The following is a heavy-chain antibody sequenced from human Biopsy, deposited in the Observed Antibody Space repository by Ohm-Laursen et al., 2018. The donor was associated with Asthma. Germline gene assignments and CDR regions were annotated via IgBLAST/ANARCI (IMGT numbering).Heavy chain of an antibody. V-gene: IGHV4-61*01. J-gene: IGHJ4*02. D-gene: IGHD3-22*01. CDR2: ISYSGST. CDR1: GGSVSSGSHY. Sequence: GTLSLACTVSGGSVSSGSHYWSWIRQPPGKGLEWIGYISYSGSTNYNPSLKSRVTISVDTSKNQFSLKLSSVTAADTTVYYCARAQDYYDSRGYYRSFDYWGQGTLVTVSS. CDR3: ARAQDYYDSRGYYRSFDY.